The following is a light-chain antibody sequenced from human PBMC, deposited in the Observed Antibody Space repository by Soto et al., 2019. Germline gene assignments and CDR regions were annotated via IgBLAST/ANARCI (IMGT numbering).Light chain of an antibody. CDR3: QQYNSYWT. CDR2: DAS. Sequence: DIQMTQSPSTLSASVGDRVTIICRASQSISSWLAWYQQKPGKAPKLLIYDASSLESGVPSRFSGSGSGTEFTLTISSLQPDDFATYYCQQYNSYWTLGQGTKVDIK. J-gene: IGKJ1*01. CDR1: QSISSW. V-gene: IGKV1-5*02.